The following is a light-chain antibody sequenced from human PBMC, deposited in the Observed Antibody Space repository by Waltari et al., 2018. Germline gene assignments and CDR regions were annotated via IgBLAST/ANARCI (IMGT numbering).Light chain of an antibody. CDR3: QKYVNLPAT. V-gene: IGKV3-20*01. CDR2: DAS. J-gene: IGKJ1*01. Sequence: EIVLTQSPGTLSLSPGERATLSCRASQSVGRYLAWYRQKPGQAPRLLIYDASTRATGIPDRFSGSGSGTDFSLTISRLEPEDFAVYYCQKYVNLPATFGQGTKVEIK. CDR1: QSVGRY.